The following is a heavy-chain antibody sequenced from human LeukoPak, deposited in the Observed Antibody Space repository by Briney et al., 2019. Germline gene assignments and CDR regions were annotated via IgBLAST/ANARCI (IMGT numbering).Heavy chain of an antibody. CDR2: IWYDGSNK. J-gene: IGHJ4*02. CDR1: GFTFSSYV. V-gene: IGHV3-33*01. D-gene: IGHD6-13*01. Sequence: GRSLRLSCATAGFTFSSYVMHWTRHAPGKGLEGASVIWYDGSNKYYAVCVRCRSTLPSANSKNTLYLEMNSLRAEDTAVYYCARGGKIAAAEDYFDYWGQGTLVTVSS. CDR3: ARGGKIAAAEDYFDY.